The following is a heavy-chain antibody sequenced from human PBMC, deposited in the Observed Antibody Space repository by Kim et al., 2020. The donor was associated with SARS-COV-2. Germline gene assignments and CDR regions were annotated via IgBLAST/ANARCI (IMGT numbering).Heavy chain of an antibody. CDR1: GGSISSGDYY. J-gene: IGHJ5*02. CDR3: ATGSFGVVITPFDP. CDR2: IYYSGST. D-gene: IGHD3-3*01. Sequence: SETLSLTCTVSGGSISSGDYYWSWIRQPPGKGLEWIGYIYYSGSTYYNPSLKSRVTISVDTSKNQFSLKLSSVTAADTAVYYCATGSFGVVITPFDPWGQGTLVTVSS. V-gene: IGHV4-30-4*01.